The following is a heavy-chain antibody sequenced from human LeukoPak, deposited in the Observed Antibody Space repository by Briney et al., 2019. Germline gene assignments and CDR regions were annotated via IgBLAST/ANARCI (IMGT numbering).Heavy chain of an antibody. CDR3: ARVESSWYYFDY. J-gene: IGHJ4*02. V-gene: IGHV4-31*03. Sequence: SETLSLTCTVSGGSISSGGYYWSWIRQHPGKGLEWIGYIYYSGSTYYNPSLKSRVTISVDTSKNQFSLKLSSVTAADTAVYYCARVESSWYYFDYWGQGTLVTVSS. D-gene: IGHD6-13*01. CDR1: GGSISSGGYY. CDR2: IYYSGST.